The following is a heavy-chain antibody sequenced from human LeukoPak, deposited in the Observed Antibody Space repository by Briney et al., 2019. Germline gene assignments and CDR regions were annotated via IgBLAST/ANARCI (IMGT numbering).Heavy chain of an antibody. CDR1: GFTFSSYV. D-gene: IGHD4-23*01. V-gene: IGHV3-23*01. CDR2: TSGSGGST. Sequence: GGSLRLSCAASGFTFSSYVMSWVRQAPGNELEWVSTTSGSGGSTYYADSVKGRFTISRDNSKNTLYLQMHSLRAEDTAVYYCARKADAVGFYFDYWGQGTLVTVSS. CDR3: ARKADAVGFYFDY. J-gene: IGHJ4*02.